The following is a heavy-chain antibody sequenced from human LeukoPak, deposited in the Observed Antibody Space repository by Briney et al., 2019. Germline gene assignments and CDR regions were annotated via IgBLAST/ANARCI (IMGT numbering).Heavy chain of an antibody. CDR1: EFSVGSNY. V-gene: IGHV3-48*01. J-gene: IGHJ4*02. Sequence: GGSLRLSCAASEFSVGSNYMTWVRQAPGKGLEWVSYISSSSGDIYYADSVKGRFSVSRDNAKNSLYVQMNSLRAEDTAVYYCARGIDYWGQGTLVTVSS. CDR3: ARGIDY. CDR2: ISSSSGDI.